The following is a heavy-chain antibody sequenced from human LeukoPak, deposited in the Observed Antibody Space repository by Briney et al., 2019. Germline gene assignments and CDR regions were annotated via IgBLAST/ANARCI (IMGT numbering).Heavy chain of an antibody. D-gene: IGHD6-19*01. Sequence: GGSLRLSCAASGFTFDDYAMHWVRQAPGKGLEWVSGISWNSGSIGYADSVKGRFTISRDNAKNSLHLQMDSLRAEDTALYYCAAQGEQWLARAFDIWGQGTMVTVSS. J-gene: IGHJ3*02. V-gene: IGHV3-9*01. CDR2: ISWNSGSI. CDR1: GFTFDDYA. CDR3: AAQGEQWLARAFDI.